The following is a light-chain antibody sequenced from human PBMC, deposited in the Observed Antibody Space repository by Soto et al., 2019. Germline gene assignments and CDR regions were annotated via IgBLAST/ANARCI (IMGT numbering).Light chain of an antibody. J-gene: IGKJ5*01. CDR3: QQYDNKPPIT. CDR2: ATS. V-gene: IGKV3-15*01. CDR1: QSVSTN. Sequence: EIVMTQSPATLSVSPGERATLSCRASQSVSTNLAWYQQKPGQAPRLLIYATSTRATGIPDRFTGSRSGTEFTLTIRSLQSEDFAVYHCQQYDNKPPITFGQGTRLEIK.